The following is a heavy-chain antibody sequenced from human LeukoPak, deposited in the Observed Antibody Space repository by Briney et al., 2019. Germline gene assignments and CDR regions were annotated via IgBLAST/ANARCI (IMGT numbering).Heavy chain of an antibody. CDR1: GFTFGSYA. CDR3: VKLSSGSGSKFGFDS. CDR2: ITNGGVTT. Sequence: GESLRLSCAASGFTFGSYAMSWVRQTPGKSLEWVSIITNGGVTTYYADSVRGRFTISRDNSKNMLYLQMNSLRAEDTAVYYCVKLSSGSGSKFGFDSWGQGTLVIVSS. D-gene: IGHD6-19*01. V-gene: IGHV3-23*01. J-gene: IGHJ4*02.